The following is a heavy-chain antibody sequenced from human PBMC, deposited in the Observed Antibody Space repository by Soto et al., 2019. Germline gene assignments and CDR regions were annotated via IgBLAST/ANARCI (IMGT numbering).Heavy chain of an antibody. J-gene: IGHJ3*01. CDR1: GFTSSSYA. D-gene: IGHD3-22*01. CDR2: ISGSGHST. V-gene: IGHV3-23*04. CDR3: AKVIGTLIVVLIDAFDV. Sequence: EVQLVESGGGLVQPGGSLRLSCAASGFTSSSYAMSWIRQAPGKGLEWVSTISGSGHSTYYADSVKGRFTISRDNSKNTLYLQMNSLRAEDTAVYYCAKVIGTLIVVLIDAFDVWGQGTLVTVSS.